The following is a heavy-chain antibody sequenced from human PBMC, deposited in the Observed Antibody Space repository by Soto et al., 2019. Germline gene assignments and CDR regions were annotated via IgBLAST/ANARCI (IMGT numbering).Heavy chain of an antibody. V-gene: IGHV3-30*18. CDR3: ANSAAGLSYYYYGMDV. CDR1: GFTFSSYG. CDR2: ISYDGGNK. J-gene: IGHJ6*02. Sequence: QVQLVESGGGVVQPGRSLRLSCAASGFTFSSYGMHWVRQAPGKGLEWVAVISYDGGNKYYADSVKGRFTISRDNSKNTLYLHMNSLRAEDTAVYYCANSAAGLSYYYYGMDVWGQGTTVTVSS. D-gene: IGHD6-13*01.